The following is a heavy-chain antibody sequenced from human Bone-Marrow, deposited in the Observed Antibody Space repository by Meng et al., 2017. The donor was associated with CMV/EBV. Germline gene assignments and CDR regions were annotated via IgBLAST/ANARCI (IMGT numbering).Heavy chain of an antibody. J-gene: IGHJ4*02. CDR3: ARGSRYYDFWSGYYFDY. D-gene: IGHD3-3*01. CDR2: MNPNSGNT. V-gene: IGHV1-8*03. Sequence: ASVKVSCKASGYTFTSYDINWVRQATGQGLEWMGWMNPNSGNTGYAQKFQGRVTITRNTSISTAYMELSSLRSEDTAVYYCARGSRYYDFWSGYYFDYWGQGTRVTVSS. CDR1: GYTFTSYD.